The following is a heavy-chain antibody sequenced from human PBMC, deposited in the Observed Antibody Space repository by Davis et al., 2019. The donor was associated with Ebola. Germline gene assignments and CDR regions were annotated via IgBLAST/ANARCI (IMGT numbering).Heavy chain of an antibody. D-gene: IGHD5-12*01. CDR2: ITGSGSLT. Sequence: GESLKISCAASGFTFSSYAMSWVRQTPGKGLEWVSAITGSGSLTGYADSVKGRFTISRDNAKNSLYLQMNSLRAEDTAVYYCARDRRSGYDSYYYYGMDVWGQGTTVTVSS. J-gene: IGHJ6*02. CDR3: ARDRRSGYDSYYYYGMDV. CDR1: GFTFSSYA. V-gene: IGHV3-21*01.